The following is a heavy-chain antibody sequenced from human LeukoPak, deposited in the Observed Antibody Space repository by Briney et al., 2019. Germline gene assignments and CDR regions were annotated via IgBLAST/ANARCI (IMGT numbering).Heavy chain of an antibody. CDR2: IYASGST. CDR3: ARDRGHDYVWGSYSIDY. D-gene: IGHD3-16*01. CDR1: GGSISSGSYY. V-gene: IGHV4-61*02. J-gene: IGHJ4*02. Sequence: SQTLSLTCTVSGGSISSGSYYWSWIRQPAGKGLEWIGRIYASGSTNYNPSLKSRVTISVDTSKNQFSLKLSSVTAADTAVYYCARDRGHDYVWGSYSIDYWGQGTLVTVSS.